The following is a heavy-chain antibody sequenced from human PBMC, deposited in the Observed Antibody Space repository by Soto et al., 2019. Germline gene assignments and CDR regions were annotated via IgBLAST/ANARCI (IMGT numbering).Heavy chain of an antibody. D-gene: IGHD3-22*01. V-gene: IGHV3-53*01. CDR3: ARYYDSSGYLRWDYYGMDV. Sequence: GGSLRLSCAASGFTVSSNYMSWVRQAPGKGLEWVSVIYSGGSTYYADSVKGRFTISRDNSKNTLYLQMNSLRAEDTAVYYCARYYDSSGYLRWDYYGMDVWGQGTTVTVSS. CDR1: GFTVSSNY. CDR2: IYSGGST. J-gene: IGHJ6*02.